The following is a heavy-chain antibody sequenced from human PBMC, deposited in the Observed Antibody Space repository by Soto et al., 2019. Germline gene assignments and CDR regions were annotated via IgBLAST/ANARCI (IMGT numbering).Heavy chain of an antibody. Sequence: GESLTLSCKGSGYSFTSYWIGWVRQMPGKGLEWMGIIYPGDSDTRYSPSFQGQVTISADKSISTAYLQWSSLKASDTAMYYCARSTNIVATYFDYWGQGTLVTVSS. CDR1: GYSFTSYW. CDR2: IYPGDSDT. D-gene: IGHD5-12*01. V-gene: IGHV5-51*01. CDR3: ARSTNIVATYFDY. J-gene: IGHJ4*02.